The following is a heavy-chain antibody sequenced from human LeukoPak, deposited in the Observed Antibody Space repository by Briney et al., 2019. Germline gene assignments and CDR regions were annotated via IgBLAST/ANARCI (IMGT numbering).Heavy chain of an antibody. V-gene: IGHV4-59*05. CDR2: IYYSGTT. Sequence: SETLSLTCVVYGESFSGYSWSWIRQPPGKGLEWIGSIYYSGTTYYNPSLKSRVTISIDTSKNQVSLKLTSVTATDTAVYYCARHNPYFDYWGQGTLVTVSS. D-gene: IGHD1-14*01. J-gene: IGHJ4*02. CDR1: GESFSGYS. CDR3: ARHNPYFDY.